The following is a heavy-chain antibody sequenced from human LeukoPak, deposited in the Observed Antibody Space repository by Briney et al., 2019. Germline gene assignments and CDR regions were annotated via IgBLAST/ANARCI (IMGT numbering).Heavy chain of an antibody. J-gene: IGHJ4*02. CDR3: ARVRRSYALNREADY. CDR1: GFTFSSYA. D-gene: IGHD1-26*01. CDR2: ISYDGSNK. V-gene: IGHV3-30*01. Sequence: LRLSCAASGFTFSSYAMHWVRQAPGKGLEWVAVISYDGSNKYYADSVKGRFTISRDNSKNTLYLQMNSLRAEDTAVYYCARVRRSYALNREADYWGQGTLVTVSS.